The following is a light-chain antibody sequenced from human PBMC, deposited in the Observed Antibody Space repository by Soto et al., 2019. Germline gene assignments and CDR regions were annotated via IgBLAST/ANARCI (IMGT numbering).Light chain of an antibody. Sequence: QSALTQPPSASGSLGQSVTISCTGTNSDVGGYNFVSWYQQHPGKAPKLVIYEVNKWPSGVPDRFSGSKPGNTASLTVSGLQAEDEADYYCNSYADTNSFVFGTGTKLTVL. CDR2: EVN. J-gene: IGLJ1*01. CDR1: NSDVGGYNF. V-gene: IGLV2-8*01. CDR3: NSYADTNSFV.